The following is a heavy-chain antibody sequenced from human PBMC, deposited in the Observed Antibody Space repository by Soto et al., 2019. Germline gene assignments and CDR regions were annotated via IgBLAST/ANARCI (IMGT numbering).Heavy chain of an antibody. J-gene: IGHJ4*02. CDR1: GFTFDDYA. V-gene: IGHV3-9*01. Sequence: EVQLVESGGGLVQPGRSLRLSCAASGFTFDDYAMHWVRQAPGKGLEWVSGISWNSGSIGYADSVKGRFTISRDNAKNSLYLQMNSLRAADTALYYCATEGYSPLDYWGQGTLVTVSS. CDR2: ISWNSGSI. D-gene: IGHD2-15*01. CDR3: ATEGYSPLDY.